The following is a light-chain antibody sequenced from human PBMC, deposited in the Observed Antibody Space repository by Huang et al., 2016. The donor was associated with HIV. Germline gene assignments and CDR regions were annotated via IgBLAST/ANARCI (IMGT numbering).Light chain of an antibody. CDR1: QSVSSN. V-gene: IGKV3-15*01. Sequence: EIVMTQSPVTLSVSPGESATLSCRASQSVSSNLAWYQQKPGQAPRLLIYGASTRATGIPARFSGSGSGTEFTLTISNLQSEDFAVYYCPQSHDWPPYTFGQGTKLEIK. CDR3: PQSHDWPPYT. CDR2: GAS. J-gene: IGKJ2*01.